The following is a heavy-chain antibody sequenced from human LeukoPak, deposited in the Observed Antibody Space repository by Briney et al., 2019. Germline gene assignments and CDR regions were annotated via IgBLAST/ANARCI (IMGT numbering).Heavy chain of an antibody. D-gene: IGHD2-21*01. Sequence: GGSLRLSCVASGFTFSSYGMHWVRQAPGKGLEWVAVISYDGSNKYYADSVKGRFTISRDNSKNTLYLQMNSLRVEDTAVYYCARGGNSSWDYWGQGALVTVSS. CDR3: ARGGNSSWDY. J-gene: IGHJ4*02. CDR1: GFTFSSYG. CDR2: ISYDGSNK. V-gene: IGHV3-30*03.